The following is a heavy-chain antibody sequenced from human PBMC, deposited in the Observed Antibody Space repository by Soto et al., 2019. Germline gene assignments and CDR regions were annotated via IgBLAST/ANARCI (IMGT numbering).Heavy chain of an antibody. CDR3: ASTTSTFLDY. V-gene: IGHV3-53*01. J-gene: IGHJ4*02. CDR2: IYGGGSP. Sequence: SWGSLGLSCAAYGFTLSGNHMSWVRQAPGKGLEWITVIYGGGSPYYADSVNGRFSISRDNSKNTLYLRMHNLRGEDAAVYYGASTTSTFLDYRRQGTLVAVSA. D-gene: IGHD1-1*01. CDR1: GFTLSGNH.